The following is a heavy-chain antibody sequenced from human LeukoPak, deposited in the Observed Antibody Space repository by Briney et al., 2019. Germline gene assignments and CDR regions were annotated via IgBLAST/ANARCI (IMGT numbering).Heavy chain of an antibody. CDR2: MNPNSGNT. Sequence: ASVKVSCKASGYTFTSYDINWVRQATGQGLEWMGWMNPNSGNTGYAQKFQGRVTITRNTSVSTAYMELSSLRPEDTAVYYCARGWKIFGVVITYFDYWGQGTLVTVSS. CDR3: ARGWKIFGVVITYFDY. V-gene: IGHV1-8*03. J-gene: IGHJ4*02. D-gene: IGHD3-3*01. CDR1: GYTFTSYD.